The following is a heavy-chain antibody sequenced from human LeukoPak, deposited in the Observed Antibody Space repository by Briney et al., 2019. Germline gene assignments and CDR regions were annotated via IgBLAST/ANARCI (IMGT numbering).Heavy chain of an antibody. J-gene: IGHJ4*02. D-gene: IGHD2-15*01. CDR2: ITNSGNNM. Sequence: KPGGSLRLSCAASGFTFSSYAMSWVRQAPGKGPEWISYITNSGNNMYYVDSVKGRFTISRDNAKNSLYLQMNSLRAEDTAVYYCARDRGVVVAGMGYYFDYWGQGTLVTVSS. CDR1: GFTFSSYA. V-gene: IGHV3-21*04. CDR3: ARDRGVVVAGMGYYFDY.